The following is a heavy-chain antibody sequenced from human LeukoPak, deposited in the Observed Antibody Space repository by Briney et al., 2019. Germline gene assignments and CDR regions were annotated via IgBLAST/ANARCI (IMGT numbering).Heavy chain of an antibody. V-gene: IGHV5-51*01. CDR2: IYPGDSRI. D-gene: IGHD6-13*01. CDR3: ACRDLASTWSFP. J-gene: IGHJ5*02. Sequence: GESLKISCQGFGYSFTSYWIGWVRQMPGKGMEWMGVIYPGDSRIRYNPSFQGQVTISVDKSISTAYLQWVSLRASDSAMYYCACRDLASTWSFPWGQGTLVTVSS. CDR1: GYSFTSYW.